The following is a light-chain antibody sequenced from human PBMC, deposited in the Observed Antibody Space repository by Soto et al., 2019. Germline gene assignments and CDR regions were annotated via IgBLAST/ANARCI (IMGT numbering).Light chain of an antibody. CDR3: QQYNNWTPT. V-gene: IGKV3-15*01. Sequence: EIVMTQSPATLSVSPGERATLSCRASQSVSSNLAWYQQKPGQAPRLLIYGASTRATGIPARFSGSGSVTEFTLTISSLQSEDFAVYYCQQYNNWTPTFGQGTKLEIK. CDR2: GAS. CDR1: QSVSSN. J-gene: IGKJ2*01.